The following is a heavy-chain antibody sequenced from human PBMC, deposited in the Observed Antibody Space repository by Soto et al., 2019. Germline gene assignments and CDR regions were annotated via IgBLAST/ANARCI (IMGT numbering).Heavy chain of an antibody. Sequence: EVQLLESGGVLVQPGGSLRLSCAASGFTFSSYSMSWVRRVPEKGLEWVSALSGSGGSIYYADSVKGRFTISRDNSKTTLYLQMNGLRAEDAAVSYCAKDSPGLTVWGQGTTVTVSS. CDR1: GFTFSSYS. D-gene: IGHD2-21*02. CDR3: AKDSPGLTV. CDR2: LSGSGGSI. J-gene: IGHJ6*02. V-gene: IGHV3-23*01.